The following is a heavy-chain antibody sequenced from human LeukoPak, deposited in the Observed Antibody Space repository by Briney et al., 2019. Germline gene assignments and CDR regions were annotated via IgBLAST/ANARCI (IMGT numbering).Heavy chain of an antibody. D-gene: IGHD7-27*01. Sequence: GGSLRLSCAASGFTFSDYYMSWIRQAPGKGLEWVSYISSSGSTIYYADSMKGRLTISRDNANNSLYLQMNNLRAEDTAMYYCARGRRTGDRGYYFDYWGQGTLVTVSS. CDR1: GFTFSDYY. CDR3: ARGRRTGDRGYYFDY. CDR2: ISSSGSTI. J-gene: IGHJ4*02. V-gene: IGHV3-11*04.